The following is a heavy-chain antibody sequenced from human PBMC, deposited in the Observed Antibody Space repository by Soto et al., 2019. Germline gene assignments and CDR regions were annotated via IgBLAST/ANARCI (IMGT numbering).Heavy chain of an antibody. CDR2: IIPIFGTA. Sequence: QVQLVQSEAEVKKPGSSVKVSCKASGGTFSSYGISWVRQAPGQGLEWMGGIIPIFGTANYAQKFQGRVTITADESTSTAYMELSSLRSEDTAVYYCARAAQPRDYYYGMDVWGQGTTVTVSS. J-gene: IGHJ6*02. CDR3: ARAAQPRDYYYGMDV. CDR1: GGTFSSYG. V-gene: IGHV1-69*12.